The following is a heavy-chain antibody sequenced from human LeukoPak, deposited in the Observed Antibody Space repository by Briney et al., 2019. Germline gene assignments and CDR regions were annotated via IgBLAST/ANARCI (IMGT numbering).Heavy chain of an antibody. CDR3: AKDQLPGLWFGELYRGALDY. Sequence: GGSLRLSCAASGFTFSSYAMSWVRQAPGKGLEWVSAISGSGGSTYYADSVKGRFTISRDNSKNTLYLQMNSLRAEDTAVYYCAKDQLPGLWFGELYRGALDYWGQGTLVTVSS. V-gene: IGHV3-23*01. CDR1: GFTFSSYA. CDR2: ISGSGGST. D-gene: IGHD3-10*01. J-gene: IGHJ4*02.